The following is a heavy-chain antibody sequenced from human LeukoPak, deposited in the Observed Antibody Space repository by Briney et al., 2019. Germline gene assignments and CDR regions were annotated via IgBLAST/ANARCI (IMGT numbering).Heavy chain of an antibody. V-gene: IGHV3-13*04. CDR3: ARVLAVAGRNWYFDL. J-gene: IGHJ2*01. CDR2: IGTAGDP. CDR1: GFTFSSYD. Sequence: PGGSLRLSCAASGFTFSSYDMHWVCHGPRKGLEWVSVIGTAGDPYYPASVEGRFTISRETARNSWYLQMNSLGPGDTAVYYCARVLAVAGRNWYFDLWGGGPLVTVSS. D-gene: IGHD6-19*01.